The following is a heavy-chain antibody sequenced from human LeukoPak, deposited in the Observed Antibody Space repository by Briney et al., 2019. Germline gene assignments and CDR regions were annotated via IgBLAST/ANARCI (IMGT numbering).Heavy chain of an antibody. J-gene: IGHJ4*02. V-gene: IGHV3-23*01. D-gene: IGHD3-22*01. CDR1: GFSFTNYA. CDR2: MKGGGET. CDR3: AKDPVVVITNDY. Sequence: GGSLRLSRAASGFSFTNYAMSWVRQAPARGPEWLSSMKGGGETFYADSVKGRFTLSRDNSKNTLYLQMNSLRAEDTAVYYCAKDPVVVITNDYWGQGTLVTVSS.